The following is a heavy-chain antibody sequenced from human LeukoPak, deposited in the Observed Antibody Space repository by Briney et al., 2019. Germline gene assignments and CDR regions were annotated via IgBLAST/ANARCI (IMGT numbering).Heavy chain of an antibody. Sequence: GGSLRLSCAASGFTVSSNYMTWVRQAPGKGLEWVSVIYSNNTTFHADSVKGRFTISRDKSKNTLYLQMNSLRAEDTAVYYCAKGITVMMVAPGYWGQGTLVTVSS. J-gene: IGHJ4*02. V-gene: IGHV3-53*01. CDR2: IYSNNTT. D-gene: IGHD3-22*01. CDR3: AKGITVMMVAPGY. CDR1: GFTVSSNY.